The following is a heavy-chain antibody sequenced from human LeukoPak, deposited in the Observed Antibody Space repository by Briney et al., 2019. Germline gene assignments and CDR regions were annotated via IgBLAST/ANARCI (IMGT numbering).Heavy chain of an antibody. CDR1: GGTFSSYA. CDR2: IIPTLGIA. V-gene: IGHV1-69*04. D-gene: IGHD2-2*01. J-gene: IGHJ4*02. CDR3: ARILHHCSSTSCFDNY. Sequence: GASVKVSCKASGGTFSSYAISWVRQAPGQGLEWMGRIIPTLGIANYAQKFQGRVTITADKSTSTAYMELSSLRSEDTAVYYCARILHHCSSTSCFDNYWGQGTLVTVSS.